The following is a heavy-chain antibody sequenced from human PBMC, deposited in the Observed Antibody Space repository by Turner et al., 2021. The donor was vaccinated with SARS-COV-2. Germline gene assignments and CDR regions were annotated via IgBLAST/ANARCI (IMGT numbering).Heavy chain of an antibody. D-gene: IGHD5-18*01. V-gene: IGHV4-39*01. CDR2: IYYSGIT. Sequence: QLQLQESGPGLVKPSEPLSLTCNVAGGSISSSTYYWGWIRQPPGKGLEWIGSIYYSGITYYNPSLKSRVTISVDTSKNQFSLKLSSVTAADTAVYYCARLMDTAMDYYGMDVWCQGTTVTVSS. J-gene: IGHJ6*02. CDR3: ARLMDTAMDYYGMDV. CDR1: GGSISSSTYY.